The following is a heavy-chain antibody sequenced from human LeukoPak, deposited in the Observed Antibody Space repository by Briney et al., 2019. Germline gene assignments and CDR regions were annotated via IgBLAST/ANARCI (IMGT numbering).Heavy chain of an antibody. D-gene: IGHD1-26*01. V-gene: IGHV1-2*02. CDR1: GYTFTGYY. CDR2: INPNSGGT. Sequence: ASVKVSCKASGYTFTGYYMHSVRQAPGQGLEWMGWINPNSGGTNYAQKFQGRVTMTRDTSISTAHMELSRLRSDDTAVYYCARGPYSGSYSDYWGQGTLVTVSS. CDR3: ARGPYSGSYSDY. J-gene: IGHJ4*02.